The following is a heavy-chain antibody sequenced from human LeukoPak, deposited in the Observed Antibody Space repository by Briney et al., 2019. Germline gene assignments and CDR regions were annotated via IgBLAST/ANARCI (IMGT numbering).Heavy chain of an antibody. Sequence: PGGSLRLSCAASGFTFSSNYMSWVRQAPGKGLEWVSVIYSGGSTYYADSVKGRFTISRDNSKNTLYLQMNSLRAEDTAVYYCAREGSGLDRDSSGYYYFDYWGQGTLVTVSS. V-gene: IGHV3-53*01. J-gene: IGHJ4*02. D-gene: IGHD3-22*01. CDR3: AREGSGLDRDSSGYYYFDY. CDR1: GFTFSSNY. CDR2: IYSGGST.